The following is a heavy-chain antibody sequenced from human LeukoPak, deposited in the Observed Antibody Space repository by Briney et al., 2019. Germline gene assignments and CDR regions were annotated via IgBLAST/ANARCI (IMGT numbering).Heavy chain of an antibody. CDR3: ARGPVRGYSYGSRPLFDY. J-gene: IGHJ4*02. D-gene: IGHD5-18*01. CDR1: GGSISSGSYY. Sequence: PSETLSLTCTVSGGSISSGSYYWSWIRQPAGKGLEWIGRIYTSGSTNYNPSLKSRVTISVDTSKNQFSLKLSSVTAADTAVYYCARGPVRGYSYGSRPLFDYWGQGTLVTVSS. CDR2: IYTSGST. V-gene: IGHV4-61*02.